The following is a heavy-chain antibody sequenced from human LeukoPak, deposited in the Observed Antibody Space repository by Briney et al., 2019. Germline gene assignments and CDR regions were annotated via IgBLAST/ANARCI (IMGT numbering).Heavy chain of an antibody. V-gene: IGHV3-11*04. CDR3: ARTARHLDY. CDR1: GFTFSDPY. CDR2: ISGSGTDI. Sequence: GGSLRLSCEASGFTFSDPYMSWIRQAPGKGLECLSYISGSGTDINYADSVRGRFTISRDNAKNLLYLQMNELRVEDTAVYYCARTARHLDYWGQGTLVTVSS. J-gene: IGHJ4*02. D-gene: IGHD5-18*01.